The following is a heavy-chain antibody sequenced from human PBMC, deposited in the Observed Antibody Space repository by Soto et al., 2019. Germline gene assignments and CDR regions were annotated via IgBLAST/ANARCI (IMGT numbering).Heavy chain of an antibody. D-gene: IGHD4-17*01. V-gene: IGHV1-2*02. CDR1: GNTFTSYD. J-gene: IGHJ3*02. Sequence: GASVKVSFKASGNTFTSYDINWLRQATGHGLEWMGWINPNSGGTNYAQKFQGRVTMTRDTSISTAYMELSRLRSDDTAVYYCARAQITVTTNAFDIWGQGTMVTVSS. CDR2: INPNSGGT. CDR3: ARAQITVTTNAFDI.